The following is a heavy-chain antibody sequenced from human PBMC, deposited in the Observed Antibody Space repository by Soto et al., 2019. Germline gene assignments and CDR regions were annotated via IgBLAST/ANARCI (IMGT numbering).Heavy chain of an antibody. CDR1: GFTFSLYT. J-gene: IGHJ6*02. Sequence: EVQLVESGGGLVKPGGSPRLSCAASGFTFSLYTMTWVRQAPGKGLEWVSSISSATSDMYYADSVKGRFTISRDNSKNSLYLHMNSLTAEDTALYYCVTLCGGSCYFGVDVWGQGTTVTVSS. CDR3: VTLCGGSCYFGVDV. V-gene: IGHV3-21*06. D-gene: IGHD2-15*01. CDR2: ISSATSDM.